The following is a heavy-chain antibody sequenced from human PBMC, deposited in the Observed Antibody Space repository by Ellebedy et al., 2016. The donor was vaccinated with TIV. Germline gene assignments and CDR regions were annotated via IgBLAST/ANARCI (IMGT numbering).Heavy chain of an antibody. Sequence: ASVKVSCXASGYTFTRFAIHWVRQAPGQRLEWMGWISTGSGSTKYSQDFQGRVTIARDTSATAAYMELSSLRSEDTAVYYCVRAPRGQYYFDYWGQGTLVTVSS. CDR1: GYTFTRFA. J-gene: IGHJ4*02. D-gene: IGHD5-12*01. V-gene: IGHV1-3*04. CDR3: VRAPRGQYYFDY. CDR2: ISTGSGST.